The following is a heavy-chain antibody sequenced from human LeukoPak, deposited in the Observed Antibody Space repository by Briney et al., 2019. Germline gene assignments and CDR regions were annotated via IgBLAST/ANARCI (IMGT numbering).Heavy chain of an antibody. D-gene: IGHD3-10*01. CDR2: ISYDGSNK. Sequence: GGSLRLSCAASGFTFSSYGMHWVRQAPGKGLEWVAVISYDGSNKYYADSVKGRFTISRDNSKNTLYLQMNSLRAEDTAVYYCAKDRYYGSGSYFDYWGQGTLVTVSS. CDR3: AKDRYYGSGSYFDY. J-gene: IGHJ4*02. V-gene: IGHV3-30*18. CDR1: GFTFSSYG.